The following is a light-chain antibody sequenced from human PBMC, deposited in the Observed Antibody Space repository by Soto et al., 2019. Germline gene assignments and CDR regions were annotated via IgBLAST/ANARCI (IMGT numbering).Light chain of an antibody. CDR1: TGAVTSGHY. CDR2: DTS. V-gene: IGLV7-46*01. CDR3: LLSYSAARQV. Sequence: QAVVTQEPSLTVSPGGTVTLTCGSSTGAVTSGHYPYWFQQKPGQAPRTLISDTSNRHSWTPARFSGSLLGGRAALTLSGAQPEDEAEYYFLLSYSAARQVFGGGTKLTVL. J-gene: IGLJ3*02.